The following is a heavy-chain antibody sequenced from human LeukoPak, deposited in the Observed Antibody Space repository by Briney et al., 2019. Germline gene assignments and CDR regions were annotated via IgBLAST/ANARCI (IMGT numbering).Heavy chain of an antibody. Sequence: GGSLRLSCVASGSASGSTFSSSAMAWVRQAPGKGLEWVSTISSSGGSTYYADSVKGRFTISRDNSKTTLYPQMNSLRAEDTATYYCATGSGNYHYYFDYWGQGTLVTVSS. CDR1: GSTFSSSA. D-gene: IGHD1-26*01. V-gene: IGHV3-23*01. J-gene: IGHJ4*02. CDR3: ATGSGNYHYYFDY. CDR2: ISSSGGST.